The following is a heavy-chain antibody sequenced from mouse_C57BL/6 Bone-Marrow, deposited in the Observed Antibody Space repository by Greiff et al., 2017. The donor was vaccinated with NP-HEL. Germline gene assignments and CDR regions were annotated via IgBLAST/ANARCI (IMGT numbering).Heavy chain of an antibody. V-gene: IGHV1-81*01. CDR2: IYPRSGNT. D-gene: IGHD2-4*01. J-gene: IGHJ1*03. CDR1: GYTFTSYG. CDR3: AREGLRRGYWYFDV. Sequence: QVQLQQSGAELARPGASVKLSCKASGYTFTSYGISWVKQRTGQGLEWIGEIYPRSGNTYYNEKFKGKATLTADKSSSTAYMELRSLTSEDSAVYFCAREGLRRGYWYFDVWGTGTTVTVSS.